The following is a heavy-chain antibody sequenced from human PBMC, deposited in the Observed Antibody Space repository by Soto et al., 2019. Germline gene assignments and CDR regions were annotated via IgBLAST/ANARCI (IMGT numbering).Heavy chain of an antibody. D-gene: IGHD6-13*01. Sequence: PSETLSLTCAVSGGSISSGGYSWSWIRQPPGKGLEWIGYIYHSGSTYYNPSLKSRVTISVDKSKNQFSLKLSSVTAADTAVYYCAIARATIAAAAIFDCWGQGTRVTVSS. CDR1: GGSISSGGYS. CDR2: IYHSGST. J-gene: IGHJ4*02. CDR3: AIARATIAAAAIFDC. V-gene: IGHV4-30-2*01.